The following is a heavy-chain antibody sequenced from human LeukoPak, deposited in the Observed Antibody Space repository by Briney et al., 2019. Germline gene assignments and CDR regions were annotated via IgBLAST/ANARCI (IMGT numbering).Heavy chain of an antibody. D-gene: IGHD5-18*01. CDR2: IHYSGGT. J-gene: IGHJ4*02. V-gene: IGHV4-39*01. CDR1: SDSISSSSYY. Sequence: SETLSLTCAVSSDSISSSSYYWGWIRQAPGKGLEWIGTIHYSGGTYYNPSLKSRVTISVDTPKGQFSLKVISVTAADTAVYYCARHLRSGRYNFGFNYFDIWGQGTLVTVSS. CDR3: ARHLRSGRYNFGFNYFDI.